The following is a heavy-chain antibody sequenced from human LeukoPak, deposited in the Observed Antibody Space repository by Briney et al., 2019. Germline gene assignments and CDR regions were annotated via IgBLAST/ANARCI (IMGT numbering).Heavy chain of an antibody. V-gene: IGHV3-23*01. Sequence: GGSLRLSCAASGFTFISYAMSWVRQAPGKGLEWVSAISGDTDSTYYSDSVKGRFTISRDNSKNTLYLQMNTLRAEDTAVYYCAKGGDKYSYGELDYWGQGTLVTVSS. CDR3: AKGGDKYSYGELDY. CDR1: GFTFISYA. J-gene: IGHJ4*02. CDR2: ISGDTDST. D-gene: IGHD5-18*01.